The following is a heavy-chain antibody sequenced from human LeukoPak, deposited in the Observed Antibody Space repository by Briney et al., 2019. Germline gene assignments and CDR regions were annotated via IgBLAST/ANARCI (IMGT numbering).Heavy chain of an antibody. Sequence: SETLSLTCTVSGGSISSSSYYWGWIRQPPGKGLEWIGSIYYSGSTYYKSSLKSRVTISVDTSKNQFSLKVSSVTAADTGVYYCARDGSGGNWFDPWGQGTLVTVSS. J-gene: IGHJ5*02. CDR3: ARDGSGGNWFDP. CDR1: GGSISSSSYY. CDR2: IYYSGST. V-gene: IGHV4-39*02.